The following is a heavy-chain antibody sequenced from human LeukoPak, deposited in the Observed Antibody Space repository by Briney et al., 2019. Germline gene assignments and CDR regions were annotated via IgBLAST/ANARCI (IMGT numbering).Heavy chain of an antibody. Sequence: GSLRLSCAASGFTVSSNYMSWIRQPPGKGLEWIGEINHSGSTNYSPSLKSRVTMSVDTSKNQFSLNLSSVTAADTAVYYCARDSLVDRAFDYWGRGTVVTVSS. CDR1: GFTVSSNY. J-gene: IGHJ4*02. CDR3: ARDSLVDRAFDY. D-gene: IGHD2-2*01. CDR2: INHSGST. V-gene: IGHV4-34*01.